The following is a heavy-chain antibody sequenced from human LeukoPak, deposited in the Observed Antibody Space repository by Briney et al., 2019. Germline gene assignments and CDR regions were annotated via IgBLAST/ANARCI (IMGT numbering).Heavy chain of an antibody. D-gene: IGHD4-17*01. CDR3: AKDPYGDYVRYFDY. V-gene: IGHV3-23*01. Sequence: SGGSLRLSCAASGFTFRSYAMTWVRQAPGKGLGWVSGISGSGGSTYYADSVKGRFTISRDNSKNTLFLQMNGLRAEDTAVYYCAKDPYGDYVRYFDYWGQGTLVTVSS. CDR2: ISGSGGST. J-gene: IGHJ4*02. CDR1: GFTFRSYA.